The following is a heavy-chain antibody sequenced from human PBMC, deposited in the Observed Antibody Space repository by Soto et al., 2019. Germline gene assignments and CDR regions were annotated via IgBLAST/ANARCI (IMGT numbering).Heavy chain of an antibody. D-gene: IGHD6-6*01. Sequence: QVQLQQWGAGLLKPSETLSLTCAVYGGSFSGYYWSWIRQPPGKGLEWIGEINHSGSTNYNPSLKSRVTISVDTSKNQFSLKLSSVTAADTAVYYCARVLVEAFDYWGQGTLVTVSS. CDR3: ARVLVEAFDY. J-gene: IGHJ4*02. V-gene: IGHV4-34*01. CDR2: INHSGST. CDR1: GGSFSGYY.